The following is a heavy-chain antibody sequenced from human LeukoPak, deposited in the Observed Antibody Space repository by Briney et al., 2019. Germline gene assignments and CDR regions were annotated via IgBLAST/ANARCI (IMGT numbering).Heavy chain of an antibody. D-gene: IGHD6-13*01. CDR2: ISYDGSNK. CDR1: GFTFSSYA. CDR3: LGVPSSWYGWNLFH. J-gene: IGHJ4*02. Sequence: GGSLRLSCAASGFTFSSYAMHWVRQAPGKGLEWVAVISYDGSNKYYADSVKGRFTISRDNSKNTLYLQMNSLRAEDTAVYYCLGVPSSWYGWNLFHWGQGTLVTVSS. V-gene: IGHV3-30-3*01.